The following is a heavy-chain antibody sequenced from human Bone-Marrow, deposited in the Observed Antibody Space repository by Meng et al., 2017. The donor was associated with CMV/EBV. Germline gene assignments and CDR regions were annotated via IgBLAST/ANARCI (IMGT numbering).Heavy chain of an antibody. V-gene: IGHV1-2*02. CDR2: INPNSGGT. CDR3: ARGLQLGWFDP. D-gene: IGHD4-11*01. J-gene: IGHJ5*02. CDR1: GYTFTGYY. Sequence: GVEGKKAGVTLKVYCKAFGYTFTGYYRHWVRQAPGQGLEWMGWINPNSGGTNYAQKFQGRVTMTRDTSISTAYMELSRLRSDDTAVYYCARGLQLGWFDPWGQGTLVTVFS.